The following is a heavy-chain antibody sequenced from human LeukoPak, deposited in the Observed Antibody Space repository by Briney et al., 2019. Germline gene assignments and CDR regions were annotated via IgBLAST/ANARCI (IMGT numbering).Heavy chain of an antibody. D-gene: IGHD5-12*01. Sequence: GGSLRLSCAASGFTFSSYEMNWVRQAPGKGLEWVSYISSRGSTIYYADSVKGRFTISRDNAKNSLYLQMNSLRAEDTAVYYCAGVRSRGWGGYDPLSRGMDVWGKGTTVTVSS. J-gene: IGHJ6*04. CDR1: GFTFSSYE. V-gene: IGHV3-48*03. CDR3: AGVRSRGWGGYDPLSRGMDV. CDR2: ISSRGSTI.